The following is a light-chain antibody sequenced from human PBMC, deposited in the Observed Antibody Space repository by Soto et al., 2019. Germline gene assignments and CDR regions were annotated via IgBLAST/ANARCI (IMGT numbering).Light chain of an antibody. CDR3: SSYTNINTRACV. Sequence: QSALTQPRSVSGSPGQSVTISCTGASGDIGGYNYVSWYQHHPGKAPKLIIFDVNKRPSGVPDRFSGSKSGNTASLTISGLQAEDEAEYYCSSYTNINTRACVFGTGTKLTVL. V-gene: IGLV2-11*01. CDR1: SGDIGGYNY. CDR2: DVN. J-gene: IGLJ1*01.